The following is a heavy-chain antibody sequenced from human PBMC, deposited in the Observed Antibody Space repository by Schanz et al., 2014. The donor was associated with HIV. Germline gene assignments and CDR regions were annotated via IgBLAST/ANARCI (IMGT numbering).Heavy chain of an antibody. CDR1: GYNFAAYG. V-gene: IGHV1-18*01. CDR2: ISAYKGNT. D-gene: IGHD4-4*01. CDR3: AREKTTLNWFDP. J-gene: IGHJ5*02. Sequence: QVQLVQSGAEVRKPGASVKVSCKTSGYNFAAYGISWVRQAAGQGLEWMGWISAYKGNTNYAQKFQGRVTMTTDTSTSTAYMELRSLRSDDTAVYYCAREKTTLNWFDPWGQGTLVTVSS.